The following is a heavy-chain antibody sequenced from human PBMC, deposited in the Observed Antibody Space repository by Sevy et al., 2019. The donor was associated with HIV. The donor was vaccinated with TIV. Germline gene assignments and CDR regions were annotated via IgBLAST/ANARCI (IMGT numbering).Heavy chain of an antibody. CDR2: INPNSGGT. V-gene: IGHV1-2*04. CDR3: ARDRTSTYSSGWFNNWFDP. J-gene: IGHJ5*02. D-gene: IGHD6-19*01. Sequence: ASVKVSCKASGYTFTGYYMHWVRQAPGQGLEWMGWINPNSGGTNYAQKFQGWVTMTRDTSISTAYMELSRLRSDGTAVYYCARDRTSTYSSGWFNNWFDPWGQGTLVTVSS. CDR1: GYTFTGYY.